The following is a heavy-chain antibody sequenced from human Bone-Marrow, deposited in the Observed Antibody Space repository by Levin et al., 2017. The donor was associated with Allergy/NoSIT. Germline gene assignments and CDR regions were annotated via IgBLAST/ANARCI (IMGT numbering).Heavy chain of an antibody. CDR3: ARTIPGSSWGYYGMDV. D-gene: IGHD6-13*01. CDR1: GYPFTTYG. Sequence: ASVKVSCKTSGYPFTTYGIHWMRQAPGQRPEWMGWINAGDGNTKYSPKFQGRVTITGDTSASTVYIDLSSLRSEDTAVYFCARTIPGSSWGYYGMDVWGQGTTVTVSS. CDR2: INAGDGNT. J-gene: IGHJ6*02. V-gene: IGHV1-3*01.